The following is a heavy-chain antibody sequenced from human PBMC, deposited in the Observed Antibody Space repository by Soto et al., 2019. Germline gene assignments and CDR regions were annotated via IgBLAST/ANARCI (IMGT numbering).Heavy chain of an antibody. Sequence: EVQLVESGGGLVQPGRSLRLSCAASGFTFDDYAMHWVRQAPGKGLEWVSGISWNSGSIGYADSVKGRFTISRDNAKNSLYLQMNSLRAEDTALYYCAKAVGYCTNGVCYSIAGDAFDIWGQGTMVTVSS. CDR1: GFTFDDYA. J-gene: IGHJ3*02. D-gene: IGHD2-8*01. CDR3: AKAVGYCTNGVCYSIAGDAFDI. CDR2: ISWNSGSI. V-gene: IGHV3-9*01.